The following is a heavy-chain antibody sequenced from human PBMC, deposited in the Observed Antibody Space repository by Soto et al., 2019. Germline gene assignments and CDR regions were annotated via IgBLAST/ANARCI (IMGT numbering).Heavy chain of an antibody. J-gene: IGHJ4*02. D-gene: IGHD6-13*01. CDR3: ARLGMGAKHSSSWYVRFSFHRFFPFDY. CDR1: GFTFSSYW. CDR2: IKQDGSEK. V-gene: IGHV3-7*01. Sequence: PGGSLRLSCAASGFTFSSYWMSWVRQAPGKGLEWVANIKQDGSEKYYVDSVKGRFTISRDNATNSLYLQMNSLRAEDTAVYYCARLGMGAKHSSSWYVRFSFHRFFPFDYWGQGTLGTVSS.